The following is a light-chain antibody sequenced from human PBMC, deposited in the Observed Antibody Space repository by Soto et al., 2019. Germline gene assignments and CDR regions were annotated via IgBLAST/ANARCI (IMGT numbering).Light chain of an antibody. CDR3: QQYNNWPPAWT. CDR1: QSVRSN. CDR2: GAS. J-gene: IGKJ1*01. Sequence: EIVMTQSPATLSVSPGERATLSCRASQSVRSNLAWYQQKPGQSPGLLIYGASTRATGIPARFSGSGSGTQFTLTISSLQSEDFAVYYCQQYNNWPPAWTFGQGTKVDI. V-gene: IGKV3-15*01.